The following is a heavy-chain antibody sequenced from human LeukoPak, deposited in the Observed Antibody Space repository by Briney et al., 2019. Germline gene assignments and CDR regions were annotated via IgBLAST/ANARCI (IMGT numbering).Heavy chain of an antibody. CDR2: ISAYNDNT. CDR1: GYTFTSYG. V-gene: IGHV1-18*01. CDR3: ASGRTDIVVVPATLRNYYFDY. J-gene: IGHJ4*02. Sequence: GASVKVSCKASGYTFTSYGIGWVRQAPGQGLEWMGWISAYNDNTNYAQKLQGRVRITADKPKNTAYMELNIMRSEDTAVYYCASGRTDIVVVPATLRNYYFDYWGQGTLVTVSS. D-gene: IGHD2-2*01.